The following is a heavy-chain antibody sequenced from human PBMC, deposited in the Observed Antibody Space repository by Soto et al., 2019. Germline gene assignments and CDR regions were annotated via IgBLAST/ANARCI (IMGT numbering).Heavy chain of an antibody. J-gene: IGHJ4*02. V-gene: IGHV4-59*01. CDR2: IYYTGST. CDR3: VTYGDSVALGFES. D-gene: IGHD4-17*01. CDR1: GCSSNNYD. Sequence: PSSTXSLACTVSGCSSNNYDFRLIGHPPGRGLEYIGYIYYTGSTNYNTSLKSRVTISLDTSKNQFSIKLTSVTAADTAVYYCVTYGDSVALGFESWGQAPLV.